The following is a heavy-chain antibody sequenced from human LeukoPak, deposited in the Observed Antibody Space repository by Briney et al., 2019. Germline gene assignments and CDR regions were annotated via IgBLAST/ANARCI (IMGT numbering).Heavy chain of an antibody. J-gene: IGHJ4*02. D-gene: IGHD1-26*01. CDR1: GYTFTSYY. CDR2: IDPSRSST. V-gene: IGHV1-46*01. CDR3: AKDLVREIVGVPKPYYFDY. Sequence: ASVKVSCTASGYTFTSYYMHWVRQTPGKGLEWMGIIDPSRSSTIYAQSFQGRVTMIRDTSTSTVYMELSSLRSDDTAVYYCAKDLVREIVGVPKPYYFDYWGQGTLVTVSS.